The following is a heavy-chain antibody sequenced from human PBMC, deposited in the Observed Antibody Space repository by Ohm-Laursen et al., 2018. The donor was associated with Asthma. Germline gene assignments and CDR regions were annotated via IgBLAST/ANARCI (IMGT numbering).Heavy chain of an antibody. CDR1: GFTFSSYG. J-gene: IGHJ4*02. CDR3: ARDVMEWYLPAFDF. Sequence: SLRLSCSASGFTFSSYGMYWVRQAPGKGLEWVAAISYDGSLKFYGDSVKGRFTISRDNSKNTLYLQMNSLRPDDTAVYYCARDVMEWYLPAFDFWGQGTLVTVSS. D-gene: IGHD3-3*01. CDR2: ISYDGSLK. V-gene: IGHV3-30*03.